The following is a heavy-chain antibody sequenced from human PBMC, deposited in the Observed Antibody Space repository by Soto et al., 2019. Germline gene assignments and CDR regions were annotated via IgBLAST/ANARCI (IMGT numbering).Heavy chain of an antibody. Sequence: GGSLRLFCAAFGLTFSSDVMCWIRQAPGKVLKCVSTISGSGGSTYYADSVKGRFTISRDNSKNTLYLQMNSLRVEDTVIYYCTKVSRKVVVGGEYIDSWGQGTLVTV. CDR3: TKVSRKVVVGGEYIDS. J-gene: IGHJ4*02. D-gene: IGHD2-15*01. CDR2: ISGSGGST. CDR1: GLTFSSDV. V-gene: IGHV3-23*01.